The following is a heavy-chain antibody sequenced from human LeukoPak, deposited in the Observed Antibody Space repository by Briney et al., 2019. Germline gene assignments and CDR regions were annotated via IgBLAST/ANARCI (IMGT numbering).Heavy chain of an antibody. CDR2: ISAYNGNA. CDR3: ARDTGIVATGGYYNGMDV. Sequence: ASVKVSCKASGYTFTNYGISWVRQAPGQGLEWMGWISAYNGNANFAQNLQGRVTMTTDTSTSTAYMELRSLRSDDTAVYYCARDTGIVATGGYYNGMDVWGQGTTVTVSS. D-gene: IGHD6-13*01. J-gene: IGHJ6*02. V-gene: IGHV1-18*01. CDR1: GYTFTNYG.